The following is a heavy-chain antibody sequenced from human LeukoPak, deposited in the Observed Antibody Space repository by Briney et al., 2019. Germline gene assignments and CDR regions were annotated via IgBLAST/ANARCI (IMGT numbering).Heavy chain of an antibody. CDR2: ISYDGSNK. CDR3: AKDLGIPAAGSTSYYYYGLDV. V-gene: IGHV3-30*18. J-gene: IGHJ6*02. D-gene: IGHD6-13*01. CDR1: GFTFNTYG. Sequence: PGGSLRLSCAASGFTFNTYGMHWVRQAPGKGLEWVAIISYDGSNKYYADSVKGRFTISRDNSKNTVYLQMNSLRGEDTAVYYCAKDLGIPAAGSTSYYYYGLDVWGQGTTVTVSS.